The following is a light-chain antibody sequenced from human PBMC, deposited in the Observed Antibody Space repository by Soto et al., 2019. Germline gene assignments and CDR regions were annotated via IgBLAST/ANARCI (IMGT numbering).Light chain of an antibody. Sequence: EIVLTQSPGTLSLSPGERTTLSCRASQSVSSSYLAWYQQKPGQAPRLLIYGASNRATGIPDRFSGSGSGTDCTLTISRLEPEDLAVYYCQQYGSSPRTFGQGTKVEIK. CDR2: GAS. V-gene: IGKV3-20*01. CDR1: QSVSSSY. J-gene: IGKJ1*01. CDR3: QQYGSSPRT.